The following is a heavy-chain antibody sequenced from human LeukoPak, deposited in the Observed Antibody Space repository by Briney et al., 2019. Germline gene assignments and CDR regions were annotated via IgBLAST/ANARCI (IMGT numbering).Heavy chain of an antibody. V-gene: IGHV3-48*03. CDR1: GFTFSSYE. CDR2: ISSSGSTI. J-gene: IGHJ6*03. D-gene: IGHD6-13*01. CDR3: ARDATTEPGTVYMDV. Sequence: GGSLRLSCAASGFTFSSYEMNWVRQAPGRGLEWVSYISSSGSTIYYADSVKGRFTISRDNAKNSLYLQMNSLRAEDTALYFCARDATTEPGTVYMDVWGKGTTVTISS.